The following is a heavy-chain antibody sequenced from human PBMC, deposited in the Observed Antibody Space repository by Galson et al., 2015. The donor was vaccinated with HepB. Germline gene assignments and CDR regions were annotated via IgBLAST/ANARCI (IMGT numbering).Heavy chain of an antibody. J-gene: IGHJ4*02. V-gene: IGHV3-23*01. CDR2: ISGSGAGT. CDR3: ATRRPPGTTPDY. Sequence: SLRLSCAASGFTFNSYTMSWVRQAPGKGLEWISGISGSGAGTFYADSVKGRFTVSRDNSKSTLYLQMNSLRVEDMGVYYCATRRPPGTTPDYWGQGSLVTVSS. CDR1: GFTFNSYT. D-gene: IGHD1-14*01.